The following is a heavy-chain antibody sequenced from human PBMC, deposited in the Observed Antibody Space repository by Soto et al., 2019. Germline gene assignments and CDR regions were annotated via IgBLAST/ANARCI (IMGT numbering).Heavy chain of an antibody. D-gene: IGHD4-17*01. J-gene: IGHJ4*02. CDR1: GYTFTSYD. Sequence: QVQLVQSGAEVKKPGASVKVSCKASGYTFTSYDINWVRQATGQGLEWMGWMNPNSGNTGYAQKFQGRVTMTRNTFRSTAYMEEITLTSKDPPVYYCARSDYGDDTPFAYWFEGRLV. V-gene: IGHV1-8*01. CDR3: ARSDYGDDTPFAY. CDR2: MNPNSGNT.